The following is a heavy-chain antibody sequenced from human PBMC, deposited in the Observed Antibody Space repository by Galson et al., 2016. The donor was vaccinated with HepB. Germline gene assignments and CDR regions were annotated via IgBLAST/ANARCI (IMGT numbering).Heavy chain of an antibody. CDR3: VRGVYGDHGWFDY. CDR2: ICSGGTT. D-gene: IGHD4-17*01. J-gene: IGHJ4*02. CDR1: GFTFSHAW. V-gene: IGHV3-66*02. Sequence: SLRLSCAASGFTFSHAWMSWVRQAPGKGLEYVSVICSGGTTYYVDSVKGRFTISRDNSQNSLFLQMNTLRAEDTAVYFCVRGVYGDHGWFDYWGQGTLVTVSS.